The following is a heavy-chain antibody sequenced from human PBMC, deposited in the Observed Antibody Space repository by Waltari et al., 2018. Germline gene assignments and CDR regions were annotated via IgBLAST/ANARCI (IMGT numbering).Heavy chain of an antibody. V-gene: IGHV4-59*01. CDR3: ARSLRGPLVDY. D-gene: IGHD4-17*01. CDR1: GGSISSYY. CDR2: IYYSGST. J-gene: IGHJ4*02. Sequence: QVQLQESGPGLVKPSETLSLTCTVSGGSISSYYWSWIRQPPGRGLEWIGYIYYSGSTNYNPSLKSRVTISVDTSKNQFSLKLSSVTAADTAVYYCARSLRGPLVDYWGQGTLVTVSS.